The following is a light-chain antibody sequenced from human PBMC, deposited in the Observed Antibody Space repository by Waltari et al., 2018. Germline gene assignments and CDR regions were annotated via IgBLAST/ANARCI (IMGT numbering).Light chain of an antibody. Sequence: DIQMTQDPSSLSVSIGDRVTLPCRASQSTVRYLSWYQQKSGRSPKLLISFASSLESGVPARFSGTGSGTDFTLTINSLQPEDIGTYYCQQASRGPLTFGQGT. V-gene: IGKV1-39*01. CDR2: FAS. J-gene: IGKJ1*01. CDR3: QQASRGPLT. CDR1: QSTVRY.